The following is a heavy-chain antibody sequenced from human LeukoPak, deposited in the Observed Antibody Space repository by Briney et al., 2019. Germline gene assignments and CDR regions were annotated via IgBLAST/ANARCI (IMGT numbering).Heavy chain of an antibody. D-gene: IGHD6-19*01. CDR2: IKQDGSEK. J-gene: IGHJ4*02. CDR3: AREVRDSRGWYTGGGSDY. Sequence: GSLRLSCVASEFTFSSYWMSWVRQAPGKGLEWVAIIKQDGSEKYYVDSVKGRFTIYRDNAKDSLYLQMNSLRAEDTDVYYCAREVRDSRGWYTGGGSDYWGQGTLVTVSS. V-gene: IGHV3-7*01. CDR1: EFTFSSYW.